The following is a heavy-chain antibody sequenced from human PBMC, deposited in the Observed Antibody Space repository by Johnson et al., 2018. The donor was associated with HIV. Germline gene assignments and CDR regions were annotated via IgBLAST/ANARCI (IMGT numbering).Heavy chain of an antibody. V-gene: IGHV3-15*01. CDR3: TTGGGYEVGDAFDI. CDR1: GFTFSNAW. J-gene: IGHJ3*02. D-gene: IGHD5-12*01. CDR2: IKSKTDGGTT. Sequence: VQLVESGGGVVQPGRSLRLSCAASGFTFSNAWMSWVRQAPGKGLEWVGRIKSKTDGGTTDYAAPVKGRFTISRDDSKNTLYLQMNSLKTEDTAVYYCTTGGGYEVGDAFDIWGQGTMVTVSS.